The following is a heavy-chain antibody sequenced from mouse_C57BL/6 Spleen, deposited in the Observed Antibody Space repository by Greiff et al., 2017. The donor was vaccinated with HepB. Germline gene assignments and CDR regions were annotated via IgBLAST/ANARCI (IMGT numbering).Heavy chain of an antibody. CDR3: TNYDGYFYYFDY. Sequence: EVKLMESGGGLVQPGGSMKLSCVASGFTFSNYWMNWVRQSPEKGLEWVAQIRLKSDNYATHYAESVKGRFTISRDDSKSSVYLQMNNLRAEDTGIYYCTNYDGYFYYFDYWGQGTTLTVSS. CDR2: IRLKSDNYAT. V-gene: IGHV6-3*01. CDR1: GFTFSNYW. D-gene: IGHD2-3*01. J-gene: IGHJ2*01.